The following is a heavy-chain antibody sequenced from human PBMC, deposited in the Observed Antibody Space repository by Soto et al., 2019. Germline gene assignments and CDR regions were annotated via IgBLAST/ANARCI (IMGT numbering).Heavy chain of an antibody. Sequence: GASVKVCCKASGVTVSSYAISWVRQAPGQGLEWMGGIIPIFGTANYAQKFQGRVTITADESTSTAYMELSSLRSEDTAVYYCARDPGHYDSSGYYHRWFDTWGQGTLVTASS. D-gene: IGHD3-22*01. CDR3: ARDPGHYDSSGYYHRWFDT. CDR2: IIPIFGTA. V-gene: IGHV1-69*13. CDR1: GVTVSSYA. J-gene: IGHJ5*02.